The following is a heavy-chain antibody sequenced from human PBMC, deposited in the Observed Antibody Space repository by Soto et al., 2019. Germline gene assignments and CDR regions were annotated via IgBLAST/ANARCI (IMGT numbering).Heavy chain of an antibody. D-gene: IGHD6-19*01. Sequence: SETLSLTCTVSGGSISSSSYYWGWIRQPPGKGLEWIGSIYYSGSTYYNPSLKSRVTISVDTSKNQFSLKLCSVTAAHTAVYYCASLSYSSGWYWFDPWGQGTLVTVSS. V-gene: IGHV4-39*01. J-gene: IGHJ5*02. CDR1: GGSISSSSYY. CDR2: IYYSGST. CDR3: ASLSYSSGWYWFDP.